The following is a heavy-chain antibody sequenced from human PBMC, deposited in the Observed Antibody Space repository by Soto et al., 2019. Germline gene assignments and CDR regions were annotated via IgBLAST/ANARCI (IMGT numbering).Heavy chain of an antibody. CDR1: GFTFSSYA. Sequence: GGSLRLSCAGPGFTFSSYAMSWVRQAPGKGLEWVSAISGSGGSTYYADSVKGRFTISRDNSKNTLYLQMNSLRAEDTAVYYCAKEGRNYDSSGYYSYYFDYWGQGTLVTVSS. V-gene: IGHV3-23*01. CDR2: ISGSGGST. D-gene: IGHD3-22*01. J-gene: IGHJ4*02. CDR3: AKEGRNYDSSGYYSYYFDY.